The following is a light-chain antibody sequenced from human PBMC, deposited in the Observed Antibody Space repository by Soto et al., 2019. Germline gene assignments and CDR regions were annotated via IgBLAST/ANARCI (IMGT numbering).Light chain of an antibody. V-gene: IGKV1-9*01. CDR3: QQRNSYPRT. Sequence: DIQLTQGPSFLSASVGYRVTITSGPSQGINIFLAWFQQKPGKAPNLLISAASTLQSGVPSRFSGSGSETEFTLTITSLQTEDSATYYCQQRNSYPRTFGKGTKVDIK. CDR2: AAS. CDR1: QGINIF. J-gene: IGKJ2*01.